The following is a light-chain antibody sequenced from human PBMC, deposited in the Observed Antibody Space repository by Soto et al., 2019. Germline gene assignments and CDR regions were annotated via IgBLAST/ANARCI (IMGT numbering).Light chain of an antibody. CDR3: QQSYTTPLT. J-gene: IGKJ4*01. V-gene: IGKV1-39*01. Sequence: DIQMTQSPSSLSASVGDRVTITCRARQTINTYLNWYQQTPGTAPKLLIYDASSLQSGVPSRFRGSGSGTDFNLTITSLQTEDFATYYCQQSYTTPLTFGGGTKVDIK. CDR1: QTINTY. CDR2: DAS.